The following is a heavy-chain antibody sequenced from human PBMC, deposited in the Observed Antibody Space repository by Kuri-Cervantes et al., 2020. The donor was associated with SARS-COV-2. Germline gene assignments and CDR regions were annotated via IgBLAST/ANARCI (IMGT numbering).Heavy chain of an antibody. V-gene: IGHV3-9*01. CDR1: GFTFDEYA. D-gene: IGHD3-3*01. J-gene: IGHJ4*02. CDR2: ISWNSGSI. Sequence: GKSLKISCAASGFTFDEYAMHWVRQAPGKGLEWASGISWNSGSIGYADSVKGRFTISRDNAKNSLYLQMNSLRAEDTAVYYCARTDFWSGYYVDYWGQGTLVTVSS. CDR3: ARTDFWSGYYVDY.